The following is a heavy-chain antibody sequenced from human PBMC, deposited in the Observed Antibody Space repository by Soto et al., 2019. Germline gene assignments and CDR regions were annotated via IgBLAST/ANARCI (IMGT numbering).Heavy chain of an antibody. J-gene: IGHJ3*02. CDR1: GFTFSNYA. CDR2: ISGSGGST. V-gene: IGHV3-23*01. Sequence: PGGSLGLSCAASGFTFSNYAMSWVRQAPGKGLGWVSAISGSGGSTYYADSVKGRFTISRDDSKNTLYLQMYSLRAEDTAVYYCAKYIYSGSYLEAFDIWGQGTMVTVSS. D-gene: IGHD1-26*01. CDR3: AKYIYSGSYLEAFDI.